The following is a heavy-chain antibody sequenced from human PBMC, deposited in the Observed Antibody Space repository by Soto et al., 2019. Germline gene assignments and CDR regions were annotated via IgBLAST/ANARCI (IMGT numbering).Heavy chain of an antibody. D-gene: IGHD6-13*01. CDR1: GYTFSSHA. V-gene: IGHV1-3*01. CDR2: INAGNGNT. J-gene: IGHJ5*02. Sequence: GASVKVSCKASGYTFSSHAMHWVRQAPGQRLEWMGWINAGNGNTKYSQNFQGRVTITRDTSASTAYMELSSLTSEDTAVYYCARDSSIWSNWFDPWGQGTLVTVSS. CDR3: ARDSSIWSNWFDP.